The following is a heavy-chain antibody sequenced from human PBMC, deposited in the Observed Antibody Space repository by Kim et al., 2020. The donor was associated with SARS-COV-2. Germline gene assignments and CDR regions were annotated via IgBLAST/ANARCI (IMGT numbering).Heavy chain of an antibody. CDR2: ISSSSSYI. Sequence: GGSLRLSCAASGFTFSSYSMNWVRQAPGKGLEWVSSISSSSSYIYYADSVKGRFTISRDNAKNSLYLQMNSLRAEDTAVYYCAREHYYDSSGYSETLLDYGMDVWGQGTTVTVSS. D-gene: IGHD3-22*01. CDR3: AREHYYDSSGYSETLLDYGMDV. J-gene: IGHJ6*02. CDR1: GFTFSSYS. V-gene: IGHV3-21*01.